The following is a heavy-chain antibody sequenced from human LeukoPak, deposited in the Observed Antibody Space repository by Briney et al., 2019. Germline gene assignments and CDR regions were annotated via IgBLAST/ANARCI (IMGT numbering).Heavy chain of an antibody. CDR3: ARDLGTRYDFWSGYFRRFDP. V-gene: IGHV3-21*01. CDR2: ISSSSSYI. CDR1: GFTFSSYS. Sequence: GGSLRLSCAASGFTFSSYSMNWVRQAPGKGLEWVSSISSSSSYIYYADSVKGRFTISRDNSKNTLYLQMNSLRAEDTAVYYCARDLGTRYDFWSGYFRRFDPWGQGTLVTVSS. D-gene: IGHD3-3*01. J-gene: IGHJ5*02.